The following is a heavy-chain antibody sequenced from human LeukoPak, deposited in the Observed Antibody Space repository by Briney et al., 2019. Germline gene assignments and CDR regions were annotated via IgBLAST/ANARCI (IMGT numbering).Heavy chain of an antibody. D-gene: IGHD3-22*01. V-gene: IGHV3-74*01. CDR1: GFTFRSSW. Sequence: GVSLTLSCAAYGFTFRSSWMHWVRQAPGKGLVWVSRITSDGTNTNYAGSVKGRFTISRDSAKNTLYLEMNSLGAEDTAVYYCARISYDSSGYFDYWGQGTLVTVSS. CDR3: ARISYDSSGYFDY. J-gene: IGHJ4*02. CDR2: ITSDGTNT.